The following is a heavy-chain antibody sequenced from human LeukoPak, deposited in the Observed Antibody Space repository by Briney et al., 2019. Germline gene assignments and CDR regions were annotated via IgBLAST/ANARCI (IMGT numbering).Heavy chain of an antibody. CDR3: AKDRSGETETYDY. J-gene: IGHJ4*02. CDR1: GFSFSNYG. V-gene: IGHV3-30*02. CDR2: IQYDGTNK. Sequence: GGSLRLSCVASGFSFSNYGMHWVRQAPGKGLQWTAFIQYDGTNKYYADFVKGRFTISRDNSKNTVYLQMNSLRLEDTAVYFCAKDRSGETETYDYWGQGTLVTVSS. D-gene: IGHD1-1*01.